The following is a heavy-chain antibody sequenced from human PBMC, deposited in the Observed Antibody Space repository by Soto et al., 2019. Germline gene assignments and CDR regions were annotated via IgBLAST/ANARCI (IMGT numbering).Heavy chain of an antibody. CDR1: GGSVSIGTYY. CDR3: KRGGDAYKNGH. J-gene: IGHJ4*02. V-gene: IGHV4-61*01. CDR2: IHYSGST. D-gene: IGHD2-21*01. Sequence: QVQLQESGPGLVKPSETLSLTCTVPGGSVSIGTYYWSWIRQPPGKGLEWIGFIHYSGSTNYNPSLMSRVTMSVDTSKNPFSLKLTSVNAADPAGSYCKRGGDAYKNGHWGQGTLVTVSS.